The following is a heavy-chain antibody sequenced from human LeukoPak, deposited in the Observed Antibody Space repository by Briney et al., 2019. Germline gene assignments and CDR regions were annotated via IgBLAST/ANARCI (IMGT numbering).Heavy chain of an antibody. CDR3: ASLRDGYNSFDY. CDR1: GYTFTSYC. Sequence: ASVKVSCKASGYTFTSYCMHWVRQAPGQGLEWMGIINPSGGSTSYAQKFQGRVTMTRDTSTSTVYMELSSLRSEDTAVYYCASLRDGYNSFDYWGQGTLVTVSS. CDR2: INPSGGST. D-gene: IGHD5-24*01. J-gene: IGHJ4*02. V-gene: IGHV1-46*03.